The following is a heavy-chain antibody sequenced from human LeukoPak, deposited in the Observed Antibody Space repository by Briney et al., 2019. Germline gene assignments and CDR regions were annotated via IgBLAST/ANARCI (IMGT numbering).Heavy chain of an antibody. V-gene: IGHV3-74*01. J-gene: IGHJ1*01. CDR3: YGANAEH. CDR1: GLTFSSYW. Sequence: GGSLRLSCAASGLTFSSYWMHWVRQAPGKGLVWVSGINTDGSSTYYADSVKGRFTISRDNAKNTLYLQMNSLRAEDTAVYYCYGANAEHWGQGTLVTVSS. D-gene: IGHD4-17*01. CDR2: INTDGSST.